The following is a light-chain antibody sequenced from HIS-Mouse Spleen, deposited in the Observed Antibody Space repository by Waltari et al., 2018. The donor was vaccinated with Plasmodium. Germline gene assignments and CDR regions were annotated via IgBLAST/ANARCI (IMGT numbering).Light chain of an antibody. V-gene: IGLV3-10*01. CDR3: YSTDSSGNHRV. CDR2: EDS. CDR1: ALPKKY. Sequence: SYELTQPPSVSVSPGQTARITCSGDALPKKYAYWYQQKSGHAPVLVSYEDSKRPSGIPGRVSGYSSGTMATLTISGAQVEEEADYYCYSTDSSGNHRVFGGGTKLTVL. J-gene: IGLJ3*02.